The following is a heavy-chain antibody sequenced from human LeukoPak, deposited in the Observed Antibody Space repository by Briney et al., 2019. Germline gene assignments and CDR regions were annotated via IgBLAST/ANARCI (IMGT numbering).Heavy chain of an antibody. D-gene: IGHD1-7*01. CDR2: ISAYNGNT. CDR3: ARDRLELRVLLDL. J-gene: IGHJ2*01. Sequence: ASVTVSCMASGYTFPSYGISWVHQAPGQGLAWMGWISAYNGNTNYAQKLQGRVTMTTDTSTSTAYMVLRSRRSDDTAVYDCARDRLELRVLLDLWGRGTLVTLSS. CDR1: GYTFPSYG. V-gene: IGHV1-18*01.